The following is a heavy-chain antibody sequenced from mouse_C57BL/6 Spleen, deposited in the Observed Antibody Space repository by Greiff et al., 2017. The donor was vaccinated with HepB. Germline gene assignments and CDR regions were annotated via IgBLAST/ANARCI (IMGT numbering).Heavy chain of an antibody. J-gene: IGHJ2*01. Sequence: VQLQQPGAELVKPGASVKLSCKASGYTFTSYWMQWVKQRPGQGLEWIGEIDPSDSYTNYNQKFKGKATLTVDTSSSTAYMQLSSLTSEDSAVYYCARRRSQGDYWGQGTTLTVSS. CDR3: ARRRSQGDY. CDR2: IDPSDSYT. CDR1: GYTFTSYW. V-gene: IGHV1-50*01.